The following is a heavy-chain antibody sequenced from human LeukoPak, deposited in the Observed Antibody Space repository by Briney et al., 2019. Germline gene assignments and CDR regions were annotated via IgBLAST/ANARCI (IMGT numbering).Heavy chain of an antibody. D-gene: IGHD3-22*01. CDR1: EFTVSSNF. CDR3: ARDLYYYDSSGYPVGIFDY. CDR2: IYSGGNT. V-gene: IGHV3-66*02. J-gene: IGHJ4*02. Sequence: GGSLRLSCAASEFTVSSNFISWIRQAPGKGLEWVSVIYSGGNTFYADSVKGRFTISRDNSKNTLYLQMNSLRAEDTAVYYCARDLYYYDSSGYPVGIFDYWGQGTLVTVSS.